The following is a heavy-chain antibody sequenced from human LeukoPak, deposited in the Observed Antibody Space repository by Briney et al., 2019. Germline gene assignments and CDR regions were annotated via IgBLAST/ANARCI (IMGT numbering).Heavy chain of an antibody. CDR3: ARDTQAYYYDSSGYYRYNWFDP. CDR2: IYYSGST. D-gene: IGHD3-22*01. CDR1: GGSISSSSYY. Sequence: PSETLSLTCTVSGGSISSSSYYWGWIRQPPGKGLEWIGSIYYSGSTYYNPSLKSRVTISVDTSKNQFSLKLSSVTAADTAVYYCARDTQAYYYDSSGYYRYNWFDPWGQGTLVTVSS. V-gene: IGHV4-39*07. J-gene: IGHJ5*02.